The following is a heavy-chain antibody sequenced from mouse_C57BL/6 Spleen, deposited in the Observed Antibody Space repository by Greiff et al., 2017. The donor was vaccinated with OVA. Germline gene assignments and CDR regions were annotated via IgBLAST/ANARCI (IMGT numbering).Heavy chain of an antibody. CDR1: GFNIKNTY. D-gene: IGHD1-1*01. CDR2: IDPANGNT. Sequence: VQLKESVAELVRPGASVKLSCTASGFNIKNTYMHWVKQRPEQGLEWIGRIDPANGNTKYAPKFQGKATITADTSSNTAYLQLSSLTSEDTAIYYCARSEDYGSSWFAYWGQGTLVTVSA. J-gene: IGHJ3*01. V-gene: IGHV14-3*01. CDR3: ARSEDYGSSWFAY.